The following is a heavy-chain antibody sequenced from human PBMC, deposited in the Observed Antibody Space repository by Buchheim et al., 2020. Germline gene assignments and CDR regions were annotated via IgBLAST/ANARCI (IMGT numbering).Heavy chain of an antibody. CDR2: MFSSENI. J-gene: IGHJ4*02. CDR3: ARGAAYIPY. V-gene: IGHV4-39*01. D-gene: IGHD2-15*01. Sequence: QLQLHESGPGLVKPSETLSLTCTVSGVSISSGRDYWGWIRQPPGKGLEWIGSMFSSENIYYSPSLKSRGTISVDTSKNQFSLRLSSVTAADTAMYYCARGAAYIPYWGQGTL. CDR1: GVSISSGRDY.